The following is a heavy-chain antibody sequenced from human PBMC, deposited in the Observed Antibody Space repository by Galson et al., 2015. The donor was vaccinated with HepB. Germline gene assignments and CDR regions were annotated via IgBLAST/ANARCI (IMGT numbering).Heavy chain of an antibody. D-gene: IGHD6-6*01. CDR3: ARDLRSSSSPTLDY. V-gene: IGHV3-33*01. J-gene: IGHJ4*02. CDR2: IWYDGSNK. CDR1: GFTFSSYG. Sequence: SLRLSCAASGFTFSSYGMHWVRQAPGKGLEWVAVIWYDGSNKYYADSVKGRFTISRDNSKNTLYLQMNSLRAEDTAVYYCARDLRSSSSPTLDYWGQGTLVTVSS.